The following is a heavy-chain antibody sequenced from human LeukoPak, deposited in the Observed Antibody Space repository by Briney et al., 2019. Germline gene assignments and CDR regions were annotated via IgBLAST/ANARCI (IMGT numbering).Heavy chain of an antibody. D-gene: IGHD4-17*01. J-gene: IGHJ4*02. CDR2: ISYDGSNK. Sequence: GGSLRLSCAASGFTFSSYGMPWVRQAPGKGLEWVAVISYDGSNKYYADSVKGRFTISRDNSKNTLYLQMNSLRAEDTAVYYCAKGPGEYGDYLTNFDYWGQGTLVTVSS. V-gene: IGHV3-30*18. CDR1: GFTFSSYG. CDR3: AKGPGEYGDYLTNFDY.